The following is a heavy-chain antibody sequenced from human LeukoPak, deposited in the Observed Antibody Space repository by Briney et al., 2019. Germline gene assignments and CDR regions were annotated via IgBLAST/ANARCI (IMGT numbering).Heavy chain of an antibody. J-gene: IGHJ4*02. CDR1: GGSFSNYY. D-gene: IGHD3-10*01. V-gene: IGHV4-34*01. CDR3: ARGVTVRGDRTFDY. CDR2: INHSGSA. Sequence: PSETLSLTCAVYGGSFSNYYWTWIRQPPGKGLEWIGEINHSGSARYNASLKSRVIISVDTSKNQFSLKLSSVTAADTAVYYCARGVTVRGDRTFDYWGQGTLVTVSS.